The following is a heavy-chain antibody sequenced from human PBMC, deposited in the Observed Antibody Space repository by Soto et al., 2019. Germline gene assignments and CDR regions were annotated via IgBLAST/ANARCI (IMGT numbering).Heavy chain of an antibody. Sequence: PSQTLSLTCAISGDSVSTNSATWDWIRQSPSRGLEWLGRTYYRSRWFNDYAESVRGRITINPDTSNNQLSLQLNSVTPDDTAVYYCVSLVGNSWLDSWGQGTRVTVSS. J-gene: IGHJ5*01. V-gene: IGHV6-1*01. CDR3: VSLVGNSWLDS. CDR2: TYYRSRWFN. D-gene: IGHD2-2*01. CDR1: GDSVSTNSAT.